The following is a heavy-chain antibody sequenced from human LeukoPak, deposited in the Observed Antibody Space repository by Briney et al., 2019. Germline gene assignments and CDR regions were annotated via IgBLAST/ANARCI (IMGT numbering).Heavy chain of an antibody. J-gene: IGHJ5*02. D-gene: IGHD3-16*01. CDR3: ARGSYVPSPFDP. Sequence: ASVKVSCKVSGYTLTELSMHWVRQAPGKGLEWMGGFDPEDGETIYAQKFQGRVTMTEDTSTDTAYMELSSLRSEDTAVYYCARGSYVPSPFDPWGQGTLVTVSS. CDR1: GYTLTELS. V-gene: IGHV1-24*01. CDR2: FDPEDGET.